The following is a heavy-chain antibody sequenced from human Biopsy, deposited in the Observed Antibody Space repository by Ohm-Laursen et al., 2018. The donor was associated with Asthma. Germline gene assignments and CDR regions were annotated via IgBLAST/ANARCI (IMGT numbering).Heavy chain of an antibody. Sequence: SLRLSCAAPGFTFSDYAVHWVRQAPGKGLAWVATISYDGSNQYYADSVKGRFTISRDNSKNTLFLQMGGLRAEDAAVYYCARGRLVWGDYYDVDVWGHGTTVTVSS. CDR2: ISYDGSNQ. CDR1: GFTFSDYA. CDR3: ARGRLVWGDYYDVDV. J-gene: IGHJ6*02. V-gene: IGHV3-30-3*01. D-gene: IGHD3-10*01.